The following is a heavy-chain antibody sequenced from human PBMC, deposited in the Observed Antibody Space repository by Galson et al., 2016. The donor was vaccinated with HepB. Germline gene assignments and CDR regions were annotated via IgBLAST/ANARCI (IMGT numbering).Heavy chain of an antibody. V-gene: IGHV3-30*04. CDR1: GFSVTSYA. Sequence: SLRLSCAASGFSVTSYALHWVRQAPGKGLEWVALISDDGSGGHYADSVKGRLTISRDSSKNTVYLQLNRLTAEDTAVYFCARDQGQQLPSLLYTYGLDVWGQGTTVSVSS. CDR2: ISDDGSGG. J-gene: IGHJ6*02. D-gene: IGHD6-13*01. CDR3: ARDQGQQLPSLLYTYGLDV.